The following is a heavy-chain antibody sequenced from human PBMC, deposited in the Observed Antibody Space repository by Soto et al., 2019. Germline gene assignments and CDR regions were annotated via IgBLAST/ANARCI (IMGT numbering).Heavy chain of an antibody. J-gene: IGHJ4*02. CDR3: ARNYDYVWGSSRGPFDY. CDR2: IYYSGST. Sequence: WETLSLTCTVSGGSISSYYWSWIRQPPGKGLEWIGYIYYSGSTNYNPSLKSRVTISVDTSKNQFSLKLSSVTAADTAVYYCARNYDYVWGSSRGPFDYWGQGTLVTVSS. CDR1: GGSISSYY. V-gene: IGHV4-59*01. D-gene: IGHD3-16*01.